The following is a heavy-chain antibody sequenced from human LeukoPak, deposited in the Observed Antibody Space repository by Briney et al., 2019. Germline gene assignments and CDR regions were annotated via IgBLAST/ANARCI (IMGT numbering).Heavy chain of an antibody. J-gene: IGHJ5*02. Sequence: SGPTLVNPTQTLTLTCTFSGFSLSTSAVGVGWIRQPPGKALEWLALIYWNDDKSYSPSLKSRLTITKDTSKNQVVLIMTNMDPVDTATYYCAHGLRSGGVKWFGPWGQGTLVTVSS. V-gene: IGHV2-5*01. CDR2: IYWNDDK. D-gene: IGHD3-3*01. CDR1: GFSLSTSAVG. CDR3: AHGLRSGGVKWFGP.